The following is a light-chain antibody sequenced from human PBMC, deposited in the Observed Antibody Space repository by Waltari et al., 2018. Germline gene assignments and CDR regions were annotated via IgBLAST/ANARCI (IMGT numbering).Light chain of an antibody. CDR3: HQYHTSPLT. CDR2: QIS. J-gene: IGKJ4*01. CDR1: QSLVHDNGNTY. V-gene: IGKV2-24*01. Sequence: DIVMTQTPLSSPVTLGQPASISCRSRQSLVHDNGNTYLNWYQKRPGQPPRLLIYQISKRFSGVPDRFSGSGSGTEFTLKISRVEPEDVGVYYCHQYHTSPLTFGGGTKVEIK.